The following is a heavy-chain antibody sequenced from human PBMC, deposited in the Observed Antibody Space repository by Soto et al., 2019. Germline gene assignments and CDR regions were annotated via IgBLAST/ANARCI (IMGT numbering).Heavy chain of an antibody. Sequence: KPSETLSLTCAVSGGSISSSNWWSWVRQPPGKGLEWIGEIYHSGSTNYNPSLKSRVTISVDKSKNQFSLKLSSVTAADTAVYYCARDGMGADSHFDYWGQGTLVTVSS. CDR2: IYHSGST. V-gene: IGHV4-4*02. J-gene: IGHJ4*02. CDR3: ARDGMGADSHFDY. CDR1: GGSISSSNW. D-gene: IGHD1-26*01.